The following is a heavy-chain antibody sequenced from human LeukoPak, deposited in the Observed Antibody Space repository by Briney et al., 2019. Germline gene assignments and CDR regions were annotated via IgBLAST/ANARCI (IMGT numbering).Heavy chain of an antibody. CDR2: ISAYNGNT. Sequence: ASVKVSCKASGYTFTSYGISWVRQAPGQGLEWMGWISAYNGNTNYAQKLQGRVTMTTDTSTSTAYMELRSLRSDDTAVYHCARVTHDYVWGSYRPPLVDYWGQGTLVTVSS. V-gene: IGHV1-18*01. CDR1: GYTFTSYG. J-gene: IGHJ4*02. D-gene: IGHD3-16*02. CDR3: ARVTHDYVWGSYRPPLVDY.